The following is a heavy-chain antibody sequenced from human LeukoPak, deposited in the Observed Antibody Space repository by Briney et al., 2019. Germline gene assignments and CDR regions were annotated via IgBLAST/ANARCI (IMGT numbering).Heavy chain of an antibody. V-gene: IGHV3-30-3*01. CDR1: GFTFSSYA. CDR2: ISYDGSNK. Sequence: GRSLRLSCAASGFTFSSYAMHWVRQAPGKGLEWVAVISYDGSNKYYADSVKGRFTISRDNSKNTLYLQMNSLRAEDTAVYYCARDSVEMATIVGMNYWGQGTLVTVSS. D-gene: IGHD5-24*01. J-gene: IGHJ4*02. CDR3: ARDSVEMATIVGMNY.